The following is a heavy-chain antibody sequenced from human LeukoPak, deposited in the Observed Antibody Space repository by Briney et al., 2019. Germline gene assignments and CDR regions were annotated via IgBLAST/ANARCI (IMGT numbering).Heavy chain of an antibody. J-gene: IGHJ4*02. D-gene: IGHD2-15*01. CDR1: GYSFTGYY. Sequence: ASMKVSCKASGYSFTGYYIHWVRQAPGQGLEWMGWINPNGGVTKSAQKFQGRVTMTTDTSTRTVYMELRSLRSDDTAVYYCAREDYCSGGSCYEGAVDYRGQGTLVTVSS. CDR2: INPNGGVT. V-gene: IGHV1-2*02. CDR3: AREDYCSGGSCYEGAVDY.